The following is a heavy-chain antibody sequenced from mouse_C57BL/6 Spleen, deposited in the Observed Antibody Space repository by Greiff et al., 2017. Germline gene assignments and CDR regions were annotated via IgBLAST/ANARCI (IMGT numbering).Heavy chain of an antibody. D-gene: IGHD1-1*01. CDR1: GYAFSSSW. CDR3: AGYYGGFAY. V-gene: IGHV1-82*01. CDR2: IYPGDGDT. J-gene: IGHJ3*01. Sequence: VKLQESGPELVKPGASVKISCKASGYAFSSSWMNWVKQRPGKGLEWIGRIYPGDGDTNYNGKFKGKATLTADKSSSTAYMQLSSLTSEDSAVYFCAGYYGGFAYWGQGTLVTVSA.